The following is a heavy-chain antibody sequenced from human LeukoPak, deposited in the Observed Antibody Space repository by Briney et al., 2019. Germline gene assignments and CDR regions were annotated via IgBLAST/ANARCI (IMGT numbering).Heavy chain of an antibody. Sequence: GGSLRLSCAASGFTFSSYSMNWVRQAPGKGLEWVSSISSSSSYIYYADSVKGRFTISRDNAKNSLYLQMNSLRAEDTAVYYCARPPGAVDFDYWGQGTLVTVSS. D-gene: IGHD3-16*01. CDR3: ARPPGAVDFDY. J-gene: IGHJ4*02. CDR1: GFTFSSYS. CDR2: ISSSSSYI. V-gene: IGHV3-21*01.